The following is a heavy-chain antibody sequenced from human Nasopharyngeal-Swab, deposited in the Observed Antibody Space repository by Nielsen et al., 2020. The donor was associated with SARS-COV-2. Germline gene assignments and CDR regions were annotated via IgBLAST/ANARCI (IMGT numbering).Heavy chain of an antibody. V-gene: IGHV3-23*01. CDR1: AFTFSNFA. CDR3: AVHSGYDLYYYYYMDV. D-gene: IGHD5-12*01. Sequence: ESLKIPCAASAFTFSNFAMSWVRQAPGKALEWVSVIDGTGDSSYYADSVKGRFTISRDNSKNTLYLQMNSLRAEDTAVYYCAVHSGYDLYYYYYMDVWGKGTTVTVSS. J-gene: IGHJ6*03. CDR2: IDGTGDSS.